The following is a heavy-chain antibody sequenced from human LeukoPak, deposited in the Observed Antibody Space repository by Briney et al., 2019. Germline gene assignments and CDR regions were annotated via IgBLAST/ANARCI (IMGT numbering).Heavy chain of an antibody. Sequence: ASVKVSCKASGYTFTSYDINWVRQATGQGLEWMGWMNPNSGNTGYAQKFQGRVTMTRNTSISTAYMELSSLRSEDTAVYYCARGFSYSNYYYYYYMDAWGKGTTVTVSS. CDR3: ARGFSYSNYYYYYYMDA. CDR2: MNPNSGNT. D-gene: IGHD4-11*01. V-gene: IGHV1-8*01. CDR1: GYTFTSYD. J-gene: IGHJ6*03.